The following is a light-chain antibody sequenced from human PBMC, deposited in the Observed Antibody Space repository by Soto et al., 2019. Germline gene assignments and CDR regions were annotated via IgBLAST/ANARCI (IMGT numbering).Light chain of an antibody. CDR1: QSVRSTY. V-gene: IGKV3-20*01. CDR2: ATS. Sequence: EIVLAQSPGTLSLSPGERATISCRASQSVRSTYLVWYQQKPGQAPRLLMYATSSRATGIPDRFSGSGSGTDFTLTISRLEPEDFAVYYCQRYGSPPTTFGQGTKVEIK. J-gene: IGKJ1*01. CDR3: QRYGSPPTT.